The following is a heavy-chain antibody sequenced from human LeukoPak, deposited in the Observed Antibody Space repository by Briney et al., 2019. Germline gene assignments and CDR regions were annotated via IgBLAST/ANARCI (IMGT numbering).Heavy chain of an antibody. Sequence: GGSLRLSCAASGFTFSSYAMHWVRQAPGKGLEWVAVISYDGSNKYYADSVKGRFTISRDNSKNTLYLQMNSLRAEDTAVYYCARIGVYGYFDYWGQGTLVTVSS. CDR2: ISYDGSNK. CDR3: ARIGVYGYFDY. CDR1: GFTFSSYA. D-gene: IGHD5/OR15-5a*01. V-gene: IGHV3-30-3*01. J-gene: IGHJ4*02.